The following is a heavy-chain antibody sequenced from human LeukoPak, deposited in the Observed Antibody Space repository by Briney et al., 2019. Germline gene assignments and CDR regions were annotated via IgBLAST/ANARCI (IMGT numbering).Heavy chain of an antibody. V-gene: IGHV3-30*18. J-gene: IGHJ4*02. D-gene: IGHD1-14*01. CDR1: GFTFNTYA. Sequence: PGGSLRLSCSASGFTFNTYAMHWVRQAPGKGLERVAVISYAGDSKYYADSLKGRFTISRDNSKNTLYLQMDTLRPEDTALYYCAKDPESIRNHFDSWGQGTLVTVSS. CDR2: ISYAGDSK. CDR3: AKDPESIRNHFDS.